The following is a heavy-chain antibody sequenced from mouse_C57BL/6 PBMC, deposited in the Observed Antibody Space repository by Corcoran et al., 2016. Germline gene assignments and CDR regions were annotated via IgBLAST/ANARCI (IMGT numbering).Heavy chain of an antibody. J-gene: IGHJ1*03. CDR1: GYTFTNYW. CDR3: ARYGSSLDWYFDV. CDR2: IYPGGGYT. D-gene: IGHD1-1*01. V-gene: IGHV1-63*01. Sequence: QVQLQQSGAELVRPGTSVKMSCKASGYTFTNYWIGWAKQRPGHGLEWIGDIYPGGGYTNYNEKFKGKATLTADKSSSTAYMQFSSLTSEDSAIYYCARYGSSLDWYFDVWGTGTTVTVSS.